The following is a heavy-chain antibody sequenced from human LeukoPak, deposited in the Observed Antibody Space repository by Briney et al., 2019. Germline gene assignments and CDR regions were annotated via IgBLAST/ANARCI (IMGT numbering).Heavy chain of an antibody. CDR1: GFTFSSYG. J-gene: IGHJ6*03. D-gene: IGHD6-13*01. Sequence: GGSLRLSCAASGFTFSSYGMHWVRQAPGKGLEWVAVISYDGSNKYYADSVKGRFTISRDNSKNTLYLQMNSLRAEGTAAYYCAKEAGYSSSWYHYYYYMDVWGKGTTVTVSS. CDR2: ISYDGSNK. V-gene: IGHV3-30*18. CDR3: AKEAGYSSSWYHYYYYMDV.